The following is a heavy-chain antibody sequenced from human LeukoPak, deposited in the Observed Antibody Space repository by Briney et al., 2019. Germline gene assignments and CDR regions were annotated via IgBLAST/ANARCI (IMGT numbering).Heavy chain of an antibody. Sequence: SETLSLTCTVSGGSIGSGTYYWGWIRQPPGKGLEWIGSIYHSGSTYYNPSLKSRVTISVDTSKNQFSLRLSSLTAADTALYYCARDRKYYYHMDVWGKGTTVTVSS. V-gene: IGHV4-39*07. J-gene: IGHJ6*03. CDR2: IYHSGST. CDR1: GGSIGSGTYY. D-gene: IGHD1-14*01. CDR3: ARDRKYYYHMDV.